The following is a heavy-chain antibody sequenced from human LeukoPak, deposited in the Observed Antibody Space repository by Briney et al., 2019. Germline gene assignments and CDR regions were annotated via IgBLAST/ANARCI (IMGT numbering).Heavy chain of an antibody. V-gene: IGHV3-21*01. CDR2: ISGSSSYI. Sequence: GGSLRLSCAASGFTFTTYWMSWVRQAPGKGLEWVSSISGSSSYIYYADSVKGRFSISRDNAKNSLYLQMNSLRAEDTAVYYCAREGELWFGPPMDVWGKGTTVTISS. D-gene: IGHD3-10*01. CDR3: AREGELWFGPPMDV. J-gene: IGHJ6*03. CDR1: GFTFTTYW.